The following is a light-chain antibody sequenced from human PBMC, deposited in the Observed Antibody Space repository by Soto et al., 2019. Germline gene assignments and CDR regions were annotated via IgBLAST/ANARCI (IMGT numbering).Light chain of an antibody. CDR2: GAS. CDR1: QSVSSNN. Sequence: EIVFTHSPGTLSFSPAERATLSCRASQSVSSNNLAWYQQKLGRAPRLLISGASRRATGIPDRFSGSGSGTDFTLTITSLEPEDFAVYYCQQYGTSPRTFGQGTRLENK. J-gene: IGKJ5*01. CDR3: QQYGTSPRT. V-gene: IGKV3-20*01.